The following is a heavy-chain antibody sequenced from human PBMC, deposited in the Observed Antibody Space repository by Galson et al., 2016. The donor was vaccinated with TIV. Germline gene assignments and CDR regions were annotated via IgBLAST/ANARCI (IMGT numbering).Heavy chain of an antibody. CDR1: GFMFGDYG. Sequence: LRLSCAGSGFMFGDYGVSWVRQAPGKGLEWIGFIRNELYGGTTEYAATVKGRFTISRDDSKSIAYLQMDRLKTEDTAVYYCSRTYVMDVILIPKYFDYWGQGTLLTVSS. D-gene: IGHD2-21*01. J-gene: IGHJ4*02. CDR3: SRTYVMDVILIPKYFDY. V-gene: IGHV3-49*04. CDR2: IRNELYGGTT.